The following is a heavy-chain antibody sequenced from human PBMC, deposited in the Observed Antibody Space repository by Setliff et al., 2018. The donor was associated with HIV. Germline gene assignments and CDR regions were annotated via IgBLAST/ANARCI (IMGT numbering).Heavy chain of an antibody. CDR1: GYIFNSFG. CDR2: ISAYNGNT. D-gene: IGHD3-16*01. J-gene: IGHJ3*02. Sequence: ASVKVSCKASGYIFNSFGISWVRQAPGQGHEWMGWISAYNGNTKYAQKLQGRVTMTTDTSTSTGYMELRSLRSDDTAVYYCARDGPYVAVLIRAFDIWGQGTMVTVS. V-gene: IGHV1-18*01. CDR3: ARDGPYVAVLIRAFDI.